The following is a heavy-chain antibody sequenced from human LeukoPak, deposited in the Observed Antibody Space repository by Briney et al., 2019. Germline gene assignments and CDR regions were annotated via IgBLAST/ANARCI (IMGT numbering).Heavy chain of an antibody. CDR2: ISDSGGST. D-gene: IGHD2-15*01. Sequence: GRSLRLSCAASGFRFSSYGMHWVRQAPGKGLEYVSAISDSGGSTYYADSVKGRFTISRDNSKNTLYLQMSSLRAEDTAVYFCVRGYSFGPYGMDVWGQGTTVTVSS. CDR3: VRGYSFGPYGMDV. V-gene: IGHV3-64D*09. J-gene: IGHJ6*02. CDR1: GFRFSSYG.